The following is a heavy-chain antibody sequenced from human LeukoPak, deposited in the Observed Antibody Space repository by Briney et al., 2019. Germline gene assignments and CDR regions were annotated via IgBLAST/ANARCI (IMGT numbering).Heavy chain of an antibody. CDR1: GFTFSSYS. CDR3: ARDLDPVVPAAIHFDY. V-gene: IGHV3-21*01. Sequence: PGGSLRLSCAASGFTFSSYSMNWVRQAPGKGLEWFSSISSSSSYIYYADSVKGRFTISRDNAKNSLYLQMNSLRAEDTAVSYCARDLDPVVPAAIHFDYWGQGTLVTVSS. J-gene: IGHJ4*02. CDR2: ISSSSSYI. D-gene: IGHD2-2*01.